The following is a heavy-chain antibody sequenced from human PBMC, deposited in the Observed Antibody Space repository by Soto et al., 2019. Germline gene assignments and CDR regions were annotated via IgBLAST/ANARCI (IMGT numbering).Heavy chain of an antibody. CDR3: ARGSPSTLTAFEY. Sequence: LILSCAASGFTFSYHYMDWVRRAPWKGLEWVGRIRNNANRYTTEYAPSVKGRFTVSRDDSKNSLYLQMNSLKTEDTALYYCARGSPSTLTAFEYWGQGTLVTVSS. D-gene: IGHD4-4*01. V-gene: IGHV3-72*01. J-gene: IGHJ4*02. CDR2: IRNNANRYTT. CDR1: GFTFSYHY.